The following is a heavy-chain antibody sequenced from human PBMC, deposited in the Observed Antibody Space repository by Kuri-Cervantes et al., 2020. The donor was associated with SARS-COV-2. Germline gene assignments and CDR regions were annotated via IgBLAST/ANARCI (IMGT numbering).Heavy chain of an antibody. Sequence: SVKVSCKASGGTFSSYAISWVRQAPGQGLEWMGGIIPIFGTANYAQKFQGRVTIAADKSTSTAYMELSSLRSEDTAVYYCASAVAVGATAFDYWGQGTLVTVSS. V-gene: IGHV1-69*06. CDR3: ASAVAVGATAFDY. CDR1: GGTFSSYA. J-gene: IGHJ4*02. CDR2: IIPIFGTA. D-gene: IGHD1-26*01.